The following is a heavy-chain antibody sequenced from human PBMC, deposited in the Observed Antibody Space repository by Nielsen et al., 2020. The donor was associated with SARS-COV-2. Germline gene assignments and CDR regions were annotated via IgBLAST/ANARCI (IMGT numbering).Heavy chain of an antibody. CDR1: GFTFSSLW. V-gene: IGHV3-7*01. Sequence: GGSLRLSCAASGFTFSSLWMSWVRQVPGKGLEWVADIKPDGSEKFYVDSVKGRFTISRDNAKNSLYLQMNSLRAEDTAVFYCAKARGRLDYFDYWGQGTLVTVSS. CDR3: AKARGRLDYFDY. J-gene: IGHJ4*02. D-gene: IGHD2-15*01. CDR2: IKPDGSEK.